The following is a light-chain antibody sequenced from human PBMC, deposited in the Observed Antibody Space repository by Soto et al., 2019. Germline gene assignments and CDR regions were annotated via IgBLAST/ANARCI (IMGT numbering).Light chain of an antibody. CDR1: QSISNW. CDR2: KAS. V-gene: IGKV1-5*03. Sequence: DIQMTQSPSMLSASVGDRVTITCRASQSISNWLAWYQQKPGKAPKLLIYKASSLESGVPSMFSGSGSGTEFTLTISSLQPDDFAAYFCQQYTSFPYTFGQGTKLEIK. J-gene: IGKJ2*01. CDR3: QQYTSFPYT.